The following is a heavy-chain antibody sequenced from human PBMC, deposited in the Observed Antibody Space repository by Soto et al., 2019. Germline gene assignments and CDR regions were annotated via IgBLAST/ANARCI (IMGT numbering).Heavy chain of an antibody. V-gene: IGHV4-39*01. J-gene: IGHJ4*02. D-gene: IGHD2-21*02. Sequence: SETLSLTCTVTGDSINSRSYYWGWIRQPPGKGLEWIGSIYYSGRTYNNPSLRSRVSMSIDTSKDQFSLKLHPVTAADTALYFCARQRTSVVTQAYFDVWGPGYLVTVYS. CDR2: IYYSGRT. CDR3: ARQRTSVVTQAYFDV. CDR1: GDSINSRSYY.